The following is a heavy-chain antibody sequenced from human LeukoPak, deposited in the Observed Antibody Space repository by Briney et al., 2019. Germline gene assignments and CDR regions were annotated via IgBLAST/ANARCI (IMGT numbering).Heavy chain of an antibody. CDR2: IKSKTDGGTT. J-gene: IGHJ4*02. D-gene: IGHD6-25*01. CDR3: TTDYPNSGFETFDF. V-gene: IGHV3-15*01. Sequence: GGSLRLSCAASGFTLSNAWMSWVRQPPGKGLEWVGRIKSKTDGGTTEYAAPVKGRFTISRDDSKNTLYLQMNSLKTEDTAVYYCTTDYPNSGFETFDFWGQGTLVTVSS. CDR1: GFTLSNAW.